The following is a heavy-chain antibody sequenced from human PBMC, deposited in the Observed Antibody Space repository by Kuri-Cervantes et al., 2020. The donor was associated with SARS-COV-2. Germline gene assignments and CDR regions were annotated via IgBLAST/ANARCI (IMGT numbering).Heavy chain of an antibody. CDR3: AKAYDPYGMDV. V-gene: IGHV3-30*18. Sequence: GGSLRLSCAASGFTFSSYGMHWVRQAPGKGLEWVAVISYDGSNKYYADSVKGRFTISRDSSKNTLYLQMNSLRAEDTAVYYCAKAYDPYGMDVWSQGTTVTVSS. D-gene: IGHD5-12*01. CDR2: ISYDGSNK. CDR1: GFTFSSYG. J-gene: IGHJ6*02.